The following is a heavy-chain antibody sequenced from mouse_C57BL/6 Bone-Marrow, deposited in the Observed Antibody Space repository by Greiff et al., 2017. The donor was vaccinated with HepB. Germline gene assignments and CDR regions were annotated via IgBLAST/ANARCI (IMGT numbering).Heavy chain of an antibody. CDR2: INPYNGGT. V-gene: IGHV1-19*01. J-gene: IGHJ4*01. CDR1: GYTFTDYY. D-gene: IGHD1-1*01. Sequence: EVQVVESGPVLVKPGASVKMSCKASGYTFTDYYMNWVKQSHGKSLEWIGVINPYNGGTSYNQKFKGKATLTVDKSSSTAYMELNSLTSEDSAVYYCARGDYYGSSYKRVDYWGQGTSVTVSS. CDR3: ARGDYYGSSYKRVDY.